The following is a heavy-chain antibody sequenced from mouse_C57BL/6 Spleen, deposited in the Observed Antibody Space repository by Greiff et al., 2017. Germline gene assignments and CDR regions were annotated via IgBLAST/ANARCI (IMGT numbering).Heavy chain of an antibody. J-gene: IGHJ4*01. CDR3: TTERSTVVEGRGDRKYAMDY. D-gene: IGHD1-1*01. CDR2: LDPENGDP. Sequence: VQLQQSGAELVRPGASVKLSCTASGFNIKDDYMHWVKQRPEQGLEWIGLLDPENGDPEYASKVQGKATIPADTSSNPAYLKLSSLTSEDTAVYYCTTERSTVVEGRGDRKYAMDYWGQGTSVTVSS. V-gene: IGHV14-4*01. CDR1: GFNIKDDY.